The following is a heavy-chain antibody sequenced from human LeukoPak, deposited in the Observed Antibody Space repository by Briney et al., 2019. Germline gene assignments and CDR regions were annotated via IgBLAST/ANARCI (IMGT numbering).Heavy chain of an antibody. CDR1: GYTFTSYG. Sequence: ASVKVSCKASGYTFTSYGISWVRQAPGQGLEWMGGIIPIFGTANYAQKFQGRVTITTDESTSTAYMELSSLRSEDTAVYYCASHRGGYSYGDYWGQGTLVTVSS. V-gene: IGHV1-69*05. CDR2: IIPIFGTA. CDR3: ASHRGGYSYGDY. J-gene: IGHJ4*02. D-gene: IGHD5-18*01.